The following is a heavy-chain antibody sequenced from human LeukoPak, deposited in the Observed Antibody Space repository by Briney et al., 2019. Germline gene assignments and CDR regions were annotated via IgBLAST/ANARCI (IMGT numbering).Heavy chain of an antibody. V-gene: IGHV3-53*01. CDR1: GFTFSSYA. Sequence: GGSLRLSCAASGFTFSSYAMSWVRQAPGKGLEWVSVIYSGGTTYYANSVKGRFTISRDSSKNTMYLQMNSLRVEVTAMYYCGRDVGPWGQGTLVTVSS. CDR2: IYSGGTT. J-gene: IGHJ5*02. CDR3: GRDVGP.